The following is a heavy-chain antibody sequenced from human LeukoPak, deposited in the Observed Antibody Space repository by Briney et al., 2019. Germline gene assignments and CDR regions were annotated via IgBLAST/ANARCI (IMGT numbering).Heavy chain of an antibody. V-gene: IGHV4-30-2*01. J-gene: IGHJ4*02. CDR2: INHSGST. CDR1: GGSISSGGYS. Sequence: SQTLSLTCAVSGGSISSGGYSWSWIRQPPGKGLEWIGEINHSGSTNYNPSLKSRVTISVDTSKNQFSLKLSSVTAADTAVYYCARADGDYVWDYWGQGTLVTVSS. D-gene: IGHD4-17*01. CDR3: ARADGDYVWDY.